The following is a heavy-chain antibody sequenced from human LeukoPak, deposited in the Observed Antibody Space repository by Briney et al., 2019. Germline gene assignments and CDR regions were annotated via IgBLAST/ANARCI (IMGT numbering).Heavy chain of an antibody. CDR3: AKGDSSGYYHPFDY. V-gene: IGHV3-53*01. CDR2: IYSGGST. D-gene: IGHD3-22*01. Sequence: GGSLRLSCAASGFTFSSYWMHWVRQAPGKGLEWVSVIYSGGSTYYADSVKGRFTISRDNSKNTLYLQMNSLRAEDTAVYYCAKGDSSGYYHPFDYWGQGTLVTVSS. CDR1: GFTFSSYW. J-gene: IGHJ4*02.